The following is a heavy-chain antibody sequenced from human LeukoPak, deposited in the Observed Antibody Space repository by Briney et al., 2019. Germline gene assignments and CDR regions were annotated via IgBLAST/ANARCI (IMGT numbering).Heavy chain of an antibody. V-gene: IGHV3-74*01. J-gene: IGHJ6*02. CDR1: GFTFSTYW. D-gene: IGHD3-16*01. Sequence: GGSLRLSCAASGFTFSTYWLHWVRQAPGKGLVWVAQINGDGSDTSYADSMKGRFTISRDNAKNTLYLHINSLRAEDTAVFYCVRGAYYFYGLDVWGQGTTVTASS. CDR3: VRGAYYFYGLDV. CDR2: INGDGSDT.